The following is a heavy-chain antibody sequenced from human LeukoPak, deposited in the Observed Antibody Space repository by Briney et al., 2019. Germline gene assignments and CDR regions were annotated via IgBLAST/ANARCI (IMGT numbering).Heavy chain of an antibody. J-gene: IGHJ4*02. CDR1: GGSISSYY. CDR2: IYYSGST. V-gene: IGHV4-59*01. CDR3: ARVYYDSSGMPLDY. D-gene: IGHD3-22*01. Sequence: SETLSLTCTVSGGSISSYYWSWIRQPPGKGLEWIGYIYYSGSTNYNPSLKSRVTISVDTSKNQFSLKLSSVTAADTAVYYCARVYYDSSGMPLDYWGLRTLVTVSS.